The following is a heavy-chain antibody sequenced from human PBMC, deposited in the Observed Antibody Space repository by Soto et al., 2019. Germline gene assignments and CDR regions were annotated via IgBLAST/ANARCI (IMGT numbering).Heavy chain of an antibody. CDR1: GGSISSYY. V-gene: IGHV4-59*08. CDR3: ERSGIAAAGYGY. D-gene: IGHD6-13*01. CDR2: IYYSGST. J-gene: IGHJ4*02. Sequence: QVQLQESGPGLVKPSETLSLTCTVSGGSISSYYWSWIRQPPGKGLEWIGYIYYSGSTNYNPSLKSRVTISVDTSKNQFSLKLSSVTAADTAVYYCERSGIAAAGYGYWGQGTLVTVSS.